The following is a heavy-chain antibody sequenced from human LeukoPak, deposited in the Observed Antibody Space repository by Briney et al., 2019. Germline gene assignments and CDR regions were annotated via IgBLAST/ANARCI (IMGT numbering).Heavy chain of an antibody. Sequence: SQTLSLTCAVSGGSISSGGYSWSWIRQPPGKGLEWIGYIYYSGSTYYNPSLKSRVTISVDTSKNQFSLKLSSVTAADTAVYYCARAPPTWYYGSGSYYYMDVWGKGTTVTVSS. CDR2: IYYSGST. D-gene: IGHD3-10*01. J-gene: IGHJ6*03. V-gene: IGHV4-30-4*07. CDR1: GGSISSGGYS. CDR3: ARAPPTWYYGSGSYYYMDV.